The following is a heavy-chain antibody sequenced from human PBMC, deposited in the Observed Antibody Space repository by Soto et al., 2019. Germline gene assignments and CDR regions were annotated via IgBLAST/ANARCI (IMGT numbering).Heavy chain of an antibody. V-gene: IGHV1-2*02. D-gene: IGHD3-16*01. Sequence: ASVKVSCKASGYTFTGYYMHWVRQAPGQGLEWMGWINPNSGGTNYAQKFQGRVTMTRDISTATAYMELSSLRSDDTATYYCARMATFGSLNWFDPWGQGTLVTVSS. CDR2: INPNSGGT. J-gene: IGHJ5*02. CDR3: ARMATFGSLNWFDP. CDR1: GYTFTGYY.